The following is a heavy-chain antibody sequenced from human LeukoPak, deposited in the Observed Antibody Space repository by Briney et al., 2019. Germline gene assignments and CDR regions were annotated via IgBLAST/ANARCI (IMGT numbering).Heavy chain of an antibody. CDR2: IYHSGST. D-gene: IGHD1-26*01. Sequence: SETLSLTCTVSGYSISSGYYWGWIRQPPGKGLEWIGSIYHSGSTYYNPSLKSRVTISVDTSKNQFSLKLSSVTAADTAVYYCARVTIVGAITGGYFDYWGQGTLVTVSS. V-gene: IGHV4-38-2*02. J-gene: IGHJ4*02. CDR1: GYSISSGYY. CDR3: ARVTIVGAITGGYFDY.